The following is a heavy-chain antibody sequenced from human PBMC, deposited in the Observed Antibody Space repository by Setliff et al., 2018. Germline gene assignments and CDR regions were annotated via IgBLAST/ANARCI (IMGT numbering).Heavy chain of an antibody. D-gene: IGHD2-8*01. CDR2: ISDSSLRI. Sequence: GESLKISCAASVFPFSISSMHWVRQAPGKGLEWVSSISDSSLRIYYRDSVKGRFTIFRDNAKDSLYLQMNSLRADDTAVYYCARSAANGGHDPFDIWGQGTMVTVSS. J-gene: IGHJ3*02. CDR1: VFPFSISS. V-gene: IGHV3-21*01. CDR3: ARSAANGGHDPFDI.